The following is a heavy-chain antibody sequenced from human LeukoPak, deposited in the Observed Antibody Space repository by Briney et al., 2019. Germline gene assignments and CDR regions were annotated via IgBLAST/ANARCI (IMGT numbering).Heavy chain of an antibody. D-gene: IGHD3-10*01. J-gene: IGHJ2*01. CDR3: ARDAGALGDWYFDL. CDR2: ISYSGST. CDR1: GGSISSYY. Sequence: SETLSLTCTVSGGSISSYYWSWIRQPPGKGLEWIGYISYSGSTNYNPSLNSRVTISVDTSKNQFSLKLTSVTAADTAVYYCARDAGALGDWYFDLWGRGTLVTVSA. V-gene: IGHV4-59*01.